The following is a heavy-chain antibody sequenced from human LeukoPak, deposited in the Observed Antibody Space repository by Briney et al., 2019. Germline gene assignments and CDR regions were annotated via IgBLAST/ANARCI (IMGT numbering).Heavy chain of an antibody. CDR3: ASLRERSYYARGFDY. D-gene: IGHD1-26*01. V-gene: IGHV4-59*12. CDR2: IYYSGST. Sequence: SETLSLTCTVSGGSISSYYWSWIRQPPGKGLEWIGYIYYSGSTNYNPSLKSRVTISVDTSKNQFSLKLSSVTAADTAVYHCASLRERSYYARGFDYWGRGTLVTVSS. J-gene: IGHJ4*02. CDR1: GGSISSYY.